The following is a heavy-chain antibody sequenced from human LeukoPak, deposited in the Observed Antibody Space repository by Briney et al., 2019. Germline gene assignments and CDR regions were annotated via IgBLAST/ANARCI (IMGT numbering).Heavy chain of an antibody. J-gene: IGHJ4*02. CDR2: ISSSSSYI. Sequence: GGSLRLSCAASGFTFSSYEMNWVRQAPGKGLEWVSYISSSSSYIYYADSVKGRFTISRDNAKNSLYLQMNSLRAEDTAVYYCARVYGDHNFDYWGQGTLVTVSS. CDR3: ARVYGDHNFDY. D-gene: IGHD4-17*01. CDR1: GFTFSSYE. V-gene: IGHV3-21*05.